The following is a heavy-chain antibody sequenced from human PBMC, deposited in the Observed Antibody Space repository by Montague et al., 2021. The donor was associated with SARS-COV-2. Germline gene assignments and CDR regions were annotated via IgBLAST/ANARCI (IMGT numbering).Heavy chain of an antibody. CDR2: IYYSGST. D-gene: IGHD1-14*01. J-gene: IGHJ6*02. CDR3: ARDQGYNWNHDYYYGMDV. V-gene: IGHV4-39*07. CDR1: GGSISSSSYY. Sequence: SETLSLTCTVSGGSISSSSYYWGWIRQHPGKGLEWIGSIYYSGSTYYNPSLKSRVTISVDTSKNQFSLKLSSVTAAGTAVYYCARDQGYNWNHDYYYGMDVWGQGTTVTVSS.